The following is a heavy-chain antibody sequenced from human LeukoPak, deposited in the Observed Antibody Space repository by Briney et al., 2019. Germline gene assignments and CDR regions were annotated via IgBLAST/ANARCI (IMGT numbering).Heavy chain of an antibody. J-gene: IGHJ4*02. D-gene: IGHD2-2*01. V-gene: IGHV3-66*01. CDR3: ARELISTSCCTFRY. CDR1: GVTVSSTA. CDR2: IHSGGNT. Sequence: GGSLRLSCAASGVTVSSTAMSWVRQAPGKGLEWVSVIHSGGNTNYADSVKGRFTISRDNSKNTQYLQMNSLRVEDTAVYYCARELISTSCCTFRYWGQGTLVTVSS.